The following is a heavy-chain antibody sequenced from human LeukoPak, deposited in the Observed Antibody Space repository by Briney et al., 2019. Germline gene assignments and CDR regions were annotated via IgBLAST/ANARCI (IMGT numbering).Heavy chain of an antibody. V-gene: IGHV3-30*02. CDR2: IRYDGSNK. J-gene: IGHJ6*03. Sequence: GGSLRLSCAASGFTFSSYGMHWVRQAPGKGLEWVAFIRYDGSNKYYADSVKGRFTISRDNSKNTLYLQVNSLRAEDTAVYYCAKEPGDYYYYMDVWGKGTTVTVSS. D-gene: IGHD3-10*01. CDR1: GFTFSSYG. CDR3: AKEPGDYYYYMDV.